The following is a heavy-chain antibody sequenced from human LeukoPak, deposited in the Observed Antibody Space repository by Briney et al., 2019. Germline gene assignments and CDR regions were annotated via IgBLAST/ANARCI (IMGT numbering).Heavy chain of an antibody. CDR1: GGSISSYY. CDR3: ARFSGSYSPLQY. Sequence: PSETLSLTCTVSGGSISSYYWSWIRQPAGEGLEWIGRIYSSGDTYYNPSLSSRVTMSVDTSKNQFSLSLNSVTAADTAVYYCARFSGSYSPLQYWGQGTLVTVSS. D-gene: IGHD1-26*01. V-gene: IGHV4-4*07. CDR2: IYSSGDT. J-gene: IGHJ4*02.